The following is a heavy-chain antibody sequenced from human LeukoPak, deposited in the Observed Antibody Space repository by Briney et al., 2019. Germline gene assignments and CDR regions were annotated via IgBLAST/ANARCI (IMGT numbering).Heavy chain of an antibody. Sequence: GESLKISCKGSADSFNNNWIGWVRQVPGKGLEWMGIIYPGDSDTRYSPSFQGQVTISADKSISTAYLQWSSLKASDTAMYYCARRSYYYDSSGYYYVPSLYAFDIWGQGTMVTVSS. CDR2: IYPGDSDT. CDR3: ARRSYYYDSSGYYYVPSLYAFDI. CDR1: ADSFNNNW. D-gene: IGHD3-22*01. V-gene: IGHV5-51*01. J-gene: IGHJ3*02.